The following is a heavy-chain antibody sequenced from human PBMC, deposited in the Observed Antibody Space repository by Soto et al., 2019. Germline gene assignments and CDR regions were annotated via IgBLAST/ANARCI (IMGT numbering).Heavy chain of an antibody. J-gene: IGHJ5*02. CDR1: GYTFTSYG. CDR2: ISAYNGNT. D-gene: IGHD3-3*01. CDR3: ARDDTIFGVVISFDP. Sequence: ASVKVSCKASGYTFTSYGISWVRQAPGQGLEWMGWISAYNGNTNYAQKLQGRVTMTTDTSTSTAYMELRSLRSDDTAVYYCARDDTIFGVVISFDPWGQGTLVTVSS. V-gene: IGHV1-18*01.